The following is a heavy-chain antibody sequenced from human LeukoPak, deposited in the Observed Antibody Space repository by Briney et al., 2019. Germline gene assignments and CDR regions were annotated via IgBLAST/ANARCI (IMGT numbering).Heavy chain of an antibody. CDR2: ISSSGSTI. CDR3: ARDLYTRSSGYYYVFDY. V-gene: IGHV3-11*01. CDR1: GFTFSDYY. Sequence: GGSLGLSCAASGFTFSDYYMSWIRQAPGKGLEWVSYISSSGSTIYYADSVKGRFTISRDNAKNSLYLQMNSLRAEDTAVYYCARDLYTRSSGYYYVFDYWGQGTLVTVSS. J-gene: IGHJ4*02. D-gene: IGHD3-22*01.